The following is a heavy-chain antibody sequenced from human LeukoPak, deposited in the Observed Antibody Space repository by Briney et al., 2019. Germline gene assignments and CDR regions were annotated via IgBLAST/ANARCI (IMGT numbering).Heavy chain of an antibody. CDR3: ATDSSGYPFDY. D-gene: IGHD3-22*01. CDR1: GGTFSSYA. J-gene: IGHJ4*02. CDR2: IIPIFGIA. Sequence: SVKVSCKASGGTFSSYAISWVRQAPGQGLEWMGRIIPIFGIANYAQKFQGRVTITADKSTSTAYMELSSLRPEDSAVYYCATDSSGYPFDYWGQGTLVTVSS. V-gene: IGHV1-69*04.